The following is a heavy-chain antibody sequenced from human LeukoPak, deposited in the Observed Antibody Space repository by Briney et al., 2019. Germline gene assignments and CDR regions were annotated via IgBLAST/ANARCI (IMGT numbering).Heavy chain of an antibody. Sequence: SETLSLTCTVSGGSISSYYWNWIRQPPGKGLEWIGYIYYSGSTNYNPSLKSRVTISVDTSKNQFSLKLSSVTAADTAVYYCARVRGNYYYYGMDVWGQGTTVTVSS. V-gene: IGHV4-59*01. CDR1: GGSISSYY. J-gene: IGHJ6*02. CDR2: IYYSGST. D-gene: IGHD3-10*01. CDR3: ARVRGNYYYYGMDV.